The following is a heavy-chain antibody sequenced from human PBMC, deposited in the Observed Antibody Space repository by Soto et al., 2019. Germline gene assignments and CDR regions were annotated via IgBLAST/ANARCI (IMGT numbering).Heavy chain of an antibody. J-gene: IGHJ4*02. CDR2: IYYSGST. CDR1: GGSISSSSYY. CDR3: GRQARNPTYYDYVWGSYRGGVNFDY. V-gene: IGHV4-39*01. Sequence: QLQLQESGPGLVKPSETLSLTCTVSGGSISSSSYYWGWIRQPPGKGLEWIGSIYYSGSTYYNPSLKSRVTISVDTSKNQFSLKLSSVPAADTAVYSCGRQARNPTYYDYVWGSYRGGVNFDYWGQGTLVTVSS. D-gene: IGHD3-16*02.